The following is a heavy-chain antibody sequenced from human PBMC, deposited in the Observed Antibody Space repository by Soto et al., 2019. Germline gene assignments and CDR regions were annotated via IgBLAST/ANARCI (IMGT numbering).Heavy chain of an antibody. CDR1: RGSFSGYY. V-gene: IGHV4-34*01. Sequence: PLSLTCAISRGSFSGYYWSWIRQPPAKGLKWIGEINHSGSTNYNPSLKSRVTISVDTSKNQFSLKLSSVTAADTAVYYCARATRLCFFLWLCLAPYSTHFPTRRSTDL. CDR3: ARATRLCFFLWLCLAPYSTHFPTRRSTDL. J-gene: IGHJ2*01. CDR2: INHSGST. D-gene: IGHD5-18*01.